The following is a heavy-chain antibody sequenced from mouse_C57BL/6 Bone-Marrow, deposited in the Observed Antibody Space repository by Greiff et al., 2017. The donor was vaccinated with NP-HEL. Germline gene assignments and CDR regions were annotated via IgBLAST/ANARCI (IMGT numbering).Heavy chain of an antibody. CDR1: GYAFSSSW. CDR2: IYPGDGDT. D-gene: IGHD2-3*01. Sequence: VQLQQSGPELVKPGASVKISCKASGYAFSSSWVNWVKQRPGKGLEWIGRIYPGDGDTNYNGKFKGKATLTADKSSSTAYMQLSSLTSEDSAVYFCARFGDGYYLYYFDYWGQGTTLTVSS. J-gene: IGHJ2*01. V-gene: IGHV1-82*01. CDR3: ARFGDGYYLYYFDY.